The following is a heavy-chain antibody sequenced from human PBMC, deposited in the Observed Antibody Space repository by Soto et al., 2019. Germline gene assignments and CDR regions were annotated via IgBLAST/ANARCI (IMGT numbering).Heavy chain of an antibody. CDR1: GFSFSTHA. CDR2: ISYDGINK. V-gene: IGHV3-30-3*01. Sequence: GGSLRLSCAASGFSFSTHAMHWVRQAPGKGLEWVAVISYDGINKYYADSVKGRFTISRDNSKNTLYLQMDSLRADDTAVYYCASTDLAYCSGDCYPDYWGQGTLITVSS. J-gene: IGHJ4*02. D-gene: IGHD2-21*02. CDR3: ASTDLAYCSGDCYPDY.